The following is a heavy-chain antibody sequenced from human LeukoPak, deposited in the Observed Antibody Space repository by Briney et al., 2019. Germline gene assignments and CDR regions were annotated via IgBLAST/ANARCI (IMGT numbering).Heavy chain of an antibody. D-gene: IGHD5/OR15-5a*01. CDR3: IRGGIQVSGIDAFDI. V-gene: IGHV3-13*01. CDR1: GFTFSSFD. J-gene: IGHJ3*02. CDR2: IGIAGDT. Sequence: GGSLRLSCAASGFTFSSFDMHWVRHAPGRGLEWVSAIGIAGDTYYPDSVKGRFTISRENAKNSMYLQMNSLKDGDTAVYYCIRGGIQVSGIDAFDIWGQGTMVTVSS.